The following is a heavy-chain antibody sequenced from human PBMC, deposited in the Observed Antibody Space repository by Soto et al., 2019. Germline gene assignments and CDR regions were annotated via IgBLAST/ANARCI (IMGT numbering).Heavy chain of an antibody. J-gene: IGHJ6*02. CDR2: ISGSGDGT. V-gene: IGHV3-23*01. CDR1: GFTVSSHA. D-gene: IGHD2-8*01. Sequence: GGSLRLSCAPSGFTVSSHAMSWVRQAPGKGLEWVASISGSGDGTYYGDSVKGRFTISRDGSSSTLYLQMNNLRGEDTAVYFCTKSRRGILMVYGFGGMDVWGQGTTVTVSS. CDR3: TKSRRGILMVYGFGGMDV.